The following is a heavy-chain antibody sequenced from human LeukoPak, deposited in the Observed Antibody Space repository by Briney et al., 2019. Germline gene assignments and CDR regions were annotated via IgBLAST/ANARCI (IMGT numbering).Heavy chain of an antibody. CDR3: ARAGYYDRPENYFDY. V-gene: IGHV3-64*01. CDR1: GFTFSSYA. CDR2: ISSNGGST. Sequence: GRSLRLSCAASGFTFSSYAMHWVRQAPGKGLEYVSAISSNGGSTYYANSVKGRFTISRDNSKNTLYLQMGSLRAEDMAVYYCARAGYYDRPENYFDYWGQGTLVTVSS. D-gene: IGHD3-22*01. J-gene: IGHJ4*02.